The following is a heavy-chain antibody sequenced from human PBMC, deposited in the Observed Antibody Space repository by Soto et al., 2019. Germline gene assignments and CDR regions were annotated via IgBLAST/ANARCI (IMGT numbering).Heavy chain of an antibody. CDR1: GGSISSYY. CDR2: IYTSGST. J-gene: IGHJ4*02. Sequence: SETLSLTCTVSGGSISSYYWSWIRQPAGKGLQWIGRIYTSGSTNYNPSLKSRVTMSVDTSKNQFSLKLSSVTAADTAVYYCARGCSSTSCYDVFDSWGQGTLVTVSS. D-gene: IGHD2-2*01. CDR3: ARGCSSTSCYDVFDS. V-gene: IGHV4-4*07.